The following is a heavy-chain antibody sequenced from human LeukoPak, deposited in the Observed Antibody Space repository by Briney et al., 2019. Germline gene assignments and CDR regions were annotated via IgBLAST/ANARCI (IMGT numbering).Heavy chain of an antibody. Sequence: ASVTVSCTASGYTFTGYYMHWVRQAPGQGLEWMGWINPNSGGTNYAQKFQGRVTMTRDTSISTAYMELSRLRSDDTAVYYCARDMQYSSSCLDYWGQGTLVTVSS. J-gene: IGHJ4*02. V-gene: IGHV1-2*02. CDR1: GYTFTGYY. CDR3: ARDMQYSSSCLDY. CDR2: INPNSGGT. D-gene: IGHD6-13*01.